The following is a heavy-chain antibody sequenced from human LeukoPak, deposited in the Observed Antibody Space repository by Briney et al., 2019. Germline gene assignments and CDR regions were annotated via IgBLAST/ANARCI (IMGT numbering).Heavy chain of an antibody. V-gene: IGHV1-18*01. CDR2: ISAYNGDT. CDR1: GYTFTHHG. D-gene: IGHD6-19*01. Sequence: ASVRVSCKASGYTFTHHGITWVRQAPGQGLEWMGWISAYNGDTNYAQKFQGRVTLTTDTSTSTAYMELRRLRSDDTAVYYCARDPTNTSGRYAYFDYWGQGTLVTVSS. CDR3: ARDPTNTSGRYAYFDY. J-gene: IGHJ4*02.